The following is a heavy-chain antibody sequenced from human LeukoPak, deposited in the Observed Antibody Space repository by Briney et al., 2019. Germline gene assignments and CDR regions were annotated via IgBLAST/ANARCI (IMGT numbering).Heavy chain of an antibody. V-gene: IGHV3-23*01. CDR2: MSGSGGST. D-gene: IGHD1-7*01. CDR3: AKIRVIFNWNYTYYFDY. CDR1: GFTFSSHA. Sequence: GGSLRLSCAGSGFTFSSHAMSWVRQAPGKGLEWVSAMSGSGGSTYYADSVKGRFTISRDNSKNTLYLQMNSLRAEDTAVYYCAKIRVIFNWNYTYYFDYWGQGSLVTVSS. J-gene: IGHJ4*02.